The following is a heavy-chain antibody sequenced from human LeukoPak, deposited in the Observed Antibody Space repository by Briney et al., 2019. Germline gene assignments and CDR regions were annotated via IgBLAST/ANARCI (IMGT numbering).Heavy chain of an antibody. D-gene: IGHD3-22*01. CDR3: ARDDDTSSHYSLFQY. J-gene: IGHJ4*02. V-gene: IGHV3-33*01. CDR2: FWAHGRSE. Sequence: GGSLRLSFSAPGFPLTKYGMHWVRQAPGKGLEWVAVFWAHGRSEYYADSVKGRFSISRDTSRSTVNLQMNSLRAEDTAVYYCARDDDTSSHYSLFQYWGQGTRVTVSS. CDR1: GFPLTKYG.